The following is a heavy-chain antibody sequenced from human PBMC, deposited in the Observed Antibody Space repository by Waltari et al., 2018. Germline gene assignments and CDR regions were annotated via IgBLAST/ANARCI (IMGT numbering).Heavy chain of an antibody. D-gene: IGHD5-12*01. CDR3: ASDIVATMGYYGGMDV. CDR2: IYHSGST. CDR1: GYSISSGYY. V-gene: IGHV4-38-2*01. Sequence: QVQLQESGPGLVKPSETLSLTCAVSGYSISSGYYWGWIRQPPGKGLEWIGSIYHSGSTYYNPSLKIRVTISVDTSKNQFSLKLSSVTAADTAVYYCASDIVATMGYYGGMDVWGQGTTVTVSS. J-gene: IGHJ6*02.